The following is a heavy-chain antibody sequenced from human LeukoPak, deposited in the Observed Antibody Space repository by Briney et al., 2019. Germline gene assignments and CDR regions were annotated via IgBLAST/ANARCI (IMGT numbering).Heavy chain of an antibody. D-gene: IGHD2-21*01. CDR1: GGPISGYY. CDR3: AREEDVCGLPAY. Sequence: SETLSLTCTVSGGPISGYYWSWIPQPAGKGLEWIGRIYTNENTYYNPSLKSRVTMSVDSSKYQVSLTLTSVTAADTAVYYCAREEDVCGLPAYWGQGTLVTVSS. J-gene: IGHJ4*02. CDR2: IYTNENT. V-gene: IGHV4-4*07.